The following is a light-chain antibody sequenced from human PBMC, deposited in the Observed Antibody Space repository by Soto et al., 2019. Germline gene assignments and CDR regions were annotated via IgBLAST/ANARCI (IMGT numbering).Light chain of an antibody. CDR2: NND. J-gene: IGLJ1*01. V-gene: IGLV1-44*01. Sequence: QSVLTQPPSASGTPGQRVTVSCSGSSSDIGSNAVNWYQQLPGTAPKLLIYNNDQRHSGFPDRFSASSSGTSASQAISGLQSEDEANYSFSSWEDSLNGLVFVTGTKLTVL. CDR1: SSDIGSNA. CDR3: SSWEDSLNGLV.